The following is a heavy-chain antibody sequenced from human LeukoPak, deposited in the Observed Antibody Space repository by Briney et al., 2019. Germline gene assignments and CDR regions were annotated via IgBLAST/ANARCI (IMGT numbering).Heavy chain of an antibody. CDR1: GFTFSNYA. D-gene: IGHD6-19*01. CDR3: AKDVPYSGWAFDI. Sequence: GGSLRLSCAASGFTFSNYAMSWVRQAPGRGLEWVSAISRSDTNYADSVKGRFTISRDDSRNISYLQMNSLRVEDTAVYYCAKDVPYSGWAFDIWGQGTLVTVSS. CDR2: ISRSDT. J-gene: IGHJ3*02. V-gene: IGHV3-23*01.